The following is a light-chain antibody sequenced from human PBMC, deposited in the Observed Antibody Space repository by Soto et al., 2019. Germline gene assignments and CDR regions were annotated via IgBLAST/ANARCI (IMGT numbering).Light chain of an antibody. CDR2: GAS. J-gene: IGKJ5*01. CDR3: QQYNNWPPIT. V-gene: IGKV3-15*01. Sequence: EIVMTQSPATLSVSPGERATLSCRASQSISSKLAWYQQKPGQAPRLLIYGASTRATGIPARFSGSGSGTEFTLPISSLQSEDFAVYYCQQYNNWPPITCGQGTRLESK. CDR1: QSISSK.